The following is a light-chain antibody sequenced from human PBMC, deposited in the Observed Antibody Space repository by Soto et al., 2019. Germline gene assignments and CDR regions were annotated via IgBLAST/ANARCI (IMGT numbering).Light chain of an antibody. CDR2: EVS. V-gene: IGLV2-14*01. CDR3: SSYTRSSTLV. Sequence: QSALTQPASVSGSPEQSIIISCTGTSSDVGGYNYVSWYQQHPGKAPKLMIYEVSNRPSGVSNRFSGSKSGNTASLTISGLQAEDEADYYCSSYTRSSTLVFGTGTKLTVL. CDR1: SSDVGGYNY. J-gene: IGLJ1*01.